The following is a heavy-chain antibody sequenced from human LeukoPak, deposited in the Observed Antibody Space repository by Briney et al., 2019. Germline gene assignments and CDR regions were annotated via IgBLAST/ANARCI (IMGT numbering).Heavy chain of an antibody. J-gene: IGHJ4*02. CDR2: IYYSRST. D-gene: IGHD4-23*01. CDR1: GGSIRSSDYY. V-gene: IGHV4-39*07. Sequence: SETLSLTCTVSGGSIRSSDYYWDWIRQAPGKGLEWIGSIYYSRSTYYSPSLQGRVTILVDTSKNQFSLKVTSVTAADTAVYYCARDRRGKIGYWGQGYLVTVSS. CDR3: ARDRRGKIGY.